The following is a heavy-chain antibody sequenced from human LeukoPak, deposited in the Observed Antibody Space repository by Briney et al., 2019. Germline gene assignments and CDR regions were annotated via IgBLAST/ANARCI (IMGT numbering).Heavy chain of an antibody. V-gene: IGHV3-7*01. D-gene: IGHD5-24*01. CDR2: IKEDGSDK. CDR3: ARDREIWLPHNWFDP. CDR1: GFTFSRFW. J-gene: IGHJ5*02. Sequence: GGSLRLSCVVSGFTFSRFWMSWVRQAPGKGLEWVANIKEDGSDKYYVDSVKGRFTISRDNGKNSLFLQMTSLRAEDTAVYYCARDREIWLPHNWFDPWGQGTLVTVSS.